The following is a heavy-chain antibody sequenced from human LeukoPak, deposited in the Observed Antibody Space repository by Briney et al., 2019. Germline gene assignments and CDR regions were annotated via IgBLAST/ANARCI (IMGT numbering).Heavy chain of an antibody. J-gene: IGHJ6*02. CDR1: GGTFSSYA. Sequence: SVKVSCKASGGTFSSYAISWVRQAPGQGLEWMGRIIPILGTANYAQKFQGRVTITADKSTSTAYMELSSPRSEDTAVYYCARADSEDYYYGMDVWGQGTTVTVSS. CDR3: ARADSEDYYYGMDV. CDR2: IIPILGTA. V-gene: IGHV1-69*04. D-gene: IGHD4-11*01.